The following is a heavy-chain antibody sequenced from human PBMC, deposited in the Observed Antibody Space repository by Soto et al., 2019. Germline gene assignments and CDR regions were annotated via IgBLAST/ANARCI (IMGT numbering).Heavy chain of an antibody. CDR2: ISGSGGTP. CDR1: GFTFSSSA. D-gene: IGHD6-13*01. V-gene: IGHV3-23*01. Sequence: GGSLRLSCAASGFTFSSSAMSWVRQAPGRGLEWFSTISGSGGTPYYADSVKGRLTISRDNSKNTLYLVLNSLRAEDTAVYYCAMGLAAAGPLDYWGQGTLVTVSS. CDR3: AMGLAAAGPLDY. J-gene: IGHJ4*02.